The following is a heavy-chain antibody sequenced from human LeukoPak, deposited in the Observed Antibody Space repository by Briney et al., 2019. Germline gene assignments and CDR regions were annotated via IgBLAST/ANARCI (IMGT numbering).Heavy chain of an antibody. CDR1: RYTFTGYY. CDR3: ARGMSGSYYEGGDAFDI. D-gene: IGHD1-26*01. V-gene: IGHV1-2*02. J-gene: IGHJ3*02. Sequence: EASVKVSCKASRYTFTGYYMHWVRQAPGQGLEWMGWINPNSGGTNYAQKFQGRVTMTRDTSISTAYMELSRLRSDDTAVYYCARGMSGSYYEGGDAFDIWGQGTMVTVSS. CDR2: INPNSGGT.